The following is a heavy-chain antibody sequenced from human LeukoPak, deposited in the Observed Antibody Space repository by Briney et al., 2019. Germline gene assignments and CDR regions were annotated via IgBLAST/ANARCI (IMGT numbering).Heavy chain of an antibody. J-gene: IGHJ6*03. Sequence: GASVKVSCKAFGYTFTSNYMHWVRQAPGQGPEWMGVISPSGGSTTYAQKFQGRVTLTRDMSTSTDYLELSSLRSEDTAVYYCARRGDYDFWSGYIGGSYGDLDYYYMDVWGKGPTVTVSS. D-gene: IGHD3-3*01. CDR2: ISPSGGST. CDR3: ARRGDYDFWSGYIGGSYGDLDYYYMDV. CDR1: GYTFTSNY. V-gene: IGHV1-46*01.